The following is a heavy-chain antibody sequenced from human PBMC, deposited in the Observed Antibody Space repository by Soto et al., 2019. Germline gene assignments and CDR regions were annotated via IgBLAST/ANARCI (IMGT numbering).Heavy chain of an antibody. CDR3: ARDLPCSGGSCPRWYYYYGMDV. D-gene: IGHD2-15*01. J-gene: IGHJ6*02. Sequence: EVQLVESGGGLVKPGGSLRLSCAASGFTFSSYSMNWVRQAPGKGLEWVSSISSSSSYIYYADSVKGRFTISRDNAKNSLYLQMNSLRAEDTAGYYCARDLPCSGGSCPRWYYYYGMDVWGQGTTVTVSS. V-gene: IGHV3-21*01. CDR2: ISSSSSYI. CDR1: GFTFSSYS.